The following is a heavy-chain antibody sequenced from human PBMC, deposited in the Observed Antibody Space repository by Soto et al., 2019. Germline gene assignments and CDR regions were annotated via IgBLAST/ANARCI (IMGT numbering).Heavy chain of an antibody. V-gene: IGHV3-64D*06. CDR1: GFIFSSYV. Sequence: QPGGSLRLSCSASGFIFSSYVMHWVRQAPGKGLEYVSAIRSNGGTTYYADSVKGRFTISRDNSNNTLYLQMTSLRAEDTAVYYCSRGEFLSSGGFFDYWGQGTLVTVSS. J-gene: IGHJ4*02. D-gene: IGHD3-16*01. CDR3: SRGEFLSSGGFFDY. CDR2: IRSNGGTT.